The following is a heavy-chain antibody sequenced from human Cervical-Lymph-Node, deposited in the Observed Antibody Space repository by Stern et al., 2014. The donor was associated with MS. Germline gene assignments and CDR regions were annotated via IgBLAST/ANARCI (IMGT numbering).Heavy chain of an antibody. D-gene: IGHD3-22*01. Sequence: DQLEESGGGVVQPGRSLRLSCAASGFTFSSYGMHWVRQAPGKGMEREAVIWYDGSNKCYADSVKGPFPISRDNSKNTLYLQMNSLRAEDTAVYYCARDHRARYYYDSSDIWGQGTMVTVSS. CDR3: ARDHRARYYYDSSDI. J-gene: IGHJ3*02. CDR1: GFTFSSYG. V-gene: IGHV3-33*01. CDR2: IWYDGSNK.